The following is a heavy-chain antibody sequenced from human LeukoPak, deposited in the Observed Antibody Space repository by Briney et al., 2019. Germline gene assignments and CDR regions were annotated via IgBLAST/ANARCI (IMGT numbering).Heavy chain of an antibody. CDR3: AKGSGGSGSFFKHFDC. Sequence: PGRSLRLSCAASGLSFNSCGMHWARQAPGKGLEWVADISSDGSNKYYADSVKGRFTISRDNSKNTLYLQMNSLRTEDTAVFYCAKGSGGSGSFFKHFDCWGQGTLVTVS. J-gene: IGHJ4*02. D-gene: IGHD3-10*01. V-gene: IGHV3-30*18. CDR1: GLSFNSCG. CDR2: ISSDGSNK.